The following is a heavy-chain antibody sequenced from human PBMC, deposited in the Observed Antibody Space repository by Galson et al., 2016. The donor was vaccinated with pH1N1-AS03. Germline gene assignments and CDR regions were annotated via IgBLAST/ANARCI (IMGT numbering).Heavy chain of an antibody. V-gene: IGHV5-51*01. Sequence: QSGAEVKKPGESLKISCKGSGYRFTSYWIGWVRQMPGKGLEWMGVIYPGDSGTRYSPSFQGQVTLPRDNFKSILHLQMSSLTVADTAIYFCVKGDNWDSPSMTFHYWGQGTLVTVSS. J-gene: IGHJ1*01. CDR2: IYPGDSGT. D-gene: IGHD5-24*01. CDR1: GYRFTSYW. CDR3: VKGDNWDSPSMTFHY.